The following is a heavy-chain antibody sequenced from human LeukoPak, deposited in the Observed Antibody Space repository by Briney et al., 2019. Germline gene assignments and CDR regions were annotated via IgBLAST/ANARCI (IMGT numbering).Heavy chain of an antibody. Sequence: ASVKVSCKASGYTFTSYGISWVRQAPGQGLEWMGWISAYNGNTNYAQKLQGRVTMTTDTSTSTAYMELRSLRSDDTAVYYCARVGGSAVWFGELFPGDYWGQGTLVTVSS. V-gene: IGHV1-18*01. J-gene: IGHJ4*02. CDR3: ARVGGSAVWFGELFPGDY. CDR1: GYTFTSYG. CDR2: ISAYNGNT. D-gene: IGHD3-10*01.